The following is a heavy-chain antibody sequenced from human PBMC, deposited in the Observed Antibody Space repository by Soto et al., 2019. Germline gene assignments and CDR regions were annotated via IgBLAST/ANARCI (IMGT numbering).Heavy chain of an antibody. CDR2: ISFDGNYK. J-gene: IGHJ2*01. V-gene: IGHV3-30*18. D-gene: IGHD1-26*01. Sequence: VGSLRLSCVGSGFTFSSYGMHWVRQAPGKGLEWLAVISFDGNYKYHADSVKGRFTISRDNSKNTLFLEMSSLRPEDTAVYYCVKDNLHSGSYANWYFDLWGRGTLVTVPQ. CDR3: VKDNLHSGSYANWYFDL. CDR1: GFTFSSYG.